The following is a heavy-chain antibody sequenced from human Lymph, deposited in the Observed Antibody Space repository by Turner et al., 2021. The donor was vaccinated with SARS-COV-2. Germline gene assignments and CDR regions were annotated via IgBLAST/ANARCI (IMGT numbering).Heavy chain of an antibody. CDR1: GFTFSYAW. Sequence: EVQLVESGGGLVQPGGSLRLSCAASGFTFSYAWMTWVRQAPGKGLEWVVRIKSKTDGGTTYYAAPVKGRFTISRDDSKNTLYLQMNSLKTEDTAVYFCTTGWFTGTYGDYFDYWGQGTLVTVSS. V-gene: IGHV3-15*01. J-gene: IGHJ4*02. CDR3: TTGWFTGTYGDYFDY. CDR2: IKSKTDGGTT. D-gene: IGHD1-7*01.